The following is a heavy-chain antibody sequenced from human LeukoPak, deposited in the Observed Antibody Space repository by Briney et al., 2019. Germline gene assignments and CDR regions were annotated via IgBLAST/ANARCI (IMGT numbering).Heavy chain of an antibody. CDR1: GGSFSGYY. J-gene: IGHJ6*02. CDR3: ARTRFLEWSTYYYGMDV. Sequence: PSETLSLTWAVYGGSFSGYYWSWIRQPPGKGLEWIGEINHSGSTNYNPSLKSRVTISVDTSKNQFSLKLSSVTAADTAVYYCARTRFLEWSTYYYGMDVWGQGTTVTVSS. V-gene: IGHV4-34*01. D-gene: IGHD3-3*01. CDR2: INHSGST.